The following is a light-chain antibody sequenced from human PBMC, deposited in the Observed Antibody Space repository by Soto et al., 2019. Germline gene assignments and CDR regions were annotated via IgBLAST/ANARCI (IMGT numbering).Light chain of an antibody. V-gene: IGLV2-23*01. J-gene: IGLJ1*01. CDR2: EGG. CDR1: SSDVGSYNL. Sequence: QSALTQPASVSGSPGQSITISCTGTSSDVGSYNLVSWYQQHPGKAPKLMIYEGGKRPSGVSNRFSGSKSGNTASLTISGLQAEDEADYYCCSYAGSNFYVFGTGTKVTVL. CDR3: CSYAGSNFYV.